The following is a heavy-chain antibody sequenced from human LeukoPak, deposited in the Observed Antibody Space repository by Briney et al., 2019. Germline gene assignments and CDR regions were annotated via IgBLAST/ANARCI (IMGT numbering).Heavy chain of an antibody. CDR3: AKDSAKKYDDY. CDR1: GFTFSSYA. Sequence: PGGSLRLSCEASGFTFSSYAMGWVRQAPGKGLEWVSVTSESGGSTHYADSVKGRFTISRENSKNTLYLQMNSLRAEDTAVYYCAKDSAKKYDDYWGQGTLVTVSS. CDR2: TSESGGST. V-gene: IGHV3-23*01. J-gene: IGHJ4*02. D-gene: IGHD2/OR15-2a*01.